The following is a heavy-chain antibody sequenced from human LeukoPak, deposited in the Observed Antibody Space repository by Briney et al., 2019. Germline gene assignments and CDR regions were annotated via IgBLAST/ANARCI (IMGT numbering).Heavy chain of an antibody. V-gene: IGHV4-38-2*02. D-gene: IGHD3-10*01. CDR2: IYHSGGTT. Sequence: SETLSLTCTVSGYSSSSGYYWGWIRQSPGKGLEWIGSIYHSGGTTYYNPSLKSRVTISLDTSKNQFSLKLSSVTAADTAVYYCAKSNGYGLVDIWGQGTMVTVSS. J-gene: IGHJ3*02. CDR1: GYSSSSGYY. CDR3: AKSNGYGLVDI.